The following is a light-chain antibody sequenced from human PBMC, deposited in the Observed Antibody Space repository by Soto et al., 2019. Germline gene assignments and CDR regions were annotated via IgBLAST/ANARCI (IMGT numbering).Light chain of an antibody. V-gene: IGLV1-40*01. J-gene: IGLJ1*01. CDR1: SSNIGAGYD. CDR2: GNS. CDR3: QSYDSSLSGRYV. Sequence: QSVLTQPPSVSGAPGQRVTISCTGSSSNIGAGYDVHWYQQLPGTAPKLLIYGNSNRPSGVPDRFSGSKSGTSASLAITRLQAEDEADYYCQSYDSSLSGRYVFGTGTKLTVL.